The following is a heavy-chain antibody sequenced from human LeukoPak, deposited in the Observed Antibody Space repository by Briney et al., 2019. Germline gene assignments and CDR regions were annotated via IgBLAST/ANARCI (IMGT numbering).Heavy chain of an antibody. CDR2: IYTSGST. CDR3: ARGPLHYYYYYMDV. D-gene: IGHD3-10*01. J-gene: IGHJ6*03. Sequence: SETLSLTCTVSGGSISSGSYYWSWIRQPAGKGLEWIGRIYTSGSTNYNPSLKSRVTISVDTSKNQFSLKLSSVTAADTAVYYCARGPLHYYYYYMDVWGKGTTVTVSS. CDR1: GGSISSGSYY. V-gene: IGHV4-61*02.